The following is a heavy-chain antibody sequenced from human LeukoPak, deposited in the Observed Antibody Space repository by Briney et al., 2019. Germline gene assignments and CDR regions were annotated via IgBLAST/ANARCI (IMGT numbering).Heavy chain of an antibody. V-gene: IGHV4-4*09. CDR2: IYTSGST. CDR1: GGSISSYY. CDR3: ARLGVAGTYGY. Sequence: SETLSLTCTVSGGSISSYYWSWIRQPPGKGLEWIGYIYTSGSTNYNPSLKSRVTISVDTSKNQFSLKLSSVTAADTAAYYCARLGVAGTYGYWGQGTLVTVSS. D-gene: IGHD6-19*01. J-gene: IGHJ4*02.